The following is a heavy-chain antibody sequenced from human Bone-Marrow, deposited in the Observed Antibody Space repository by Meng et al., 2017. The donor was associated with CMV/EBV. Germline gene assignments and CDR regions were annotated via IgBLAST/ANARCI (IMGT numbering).Heavy chain of an antibody. CDR3: ARVAEPQKSASYDFWSGYWFDP. J-gene: IGHJ5*02. Sequence: GSVKVSCKASGYTIIGYYMHWVRQAPGQGLEWMGWINPNSGGTNYAQKFQGRVTMTRDTSISTAYMELSRLRSDDTAVYYCARVAEPQKSASYDFWSGYWFDPWGQGTLVTVSS. D-gene: IGHD3-3*01. CDR1: GYTIIGYY. CDR2: INPNSGGT. V-gene: IGHV1-2*02.